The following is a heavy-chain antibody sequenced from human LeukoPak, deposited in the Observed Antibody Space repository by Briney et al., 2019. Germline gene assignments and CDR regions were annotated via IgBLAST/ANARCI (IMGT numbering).Heavy chain of an antibody. CDR1: GFTVSSNY. Sequence: GGSPRLSCAASGFTVSSNYMSWVRQAPGKGLEWVSVIYSGGSTYYADSVKGRFTISRDNSKNTLYLQMNSLRAEDTAVYYCARRRWELLHGAFDIWGQGTMVTVSS. CDR2: IYSGGST. J-gene: IGHJ3*02. CDR3: ARRRWELLHGAFDI. D-gene: IGHD1-26*01. V-gene: IGHV3-53*01.